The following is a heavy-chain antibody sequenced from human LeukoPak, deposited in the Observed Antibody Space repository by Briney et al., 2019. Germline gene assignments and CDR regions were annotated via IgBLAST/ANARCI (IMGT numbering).Heavy chain of an antibody. CDR2: IGTGDNTK. J-gene: IGHJ4*02. D-gene: IGHD1-26*01. Sequence: GGSLRLSCAASGFTFSRYGMSWVRQAPGKGLEWISYIGTGDNTKYYADSVRGRFTISRDNAKVSVYLQMNSLRAEDTAVYYCAKGGKWDVTPFDYWGQGTLVTVSS. V-gene: IGHV3-48*01. CDR1: GFTFSRYG. CDR3: AKGGKWDVTPFDY.